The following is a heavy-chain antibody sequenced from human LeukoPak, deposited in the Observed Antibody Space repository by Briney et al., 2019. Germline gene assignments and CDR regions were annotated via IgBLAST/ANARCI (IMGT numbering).Heavy chain of an antibody. CDR1: GGTFSSYA. Sequence: ASVKVSCKASGGTFSSYAISWVRQAPGQGLEWMGGIIPIFGTANYAQKFQGRVTITADESTSTAYMELSSLRSEDTAVYYCARDRTELLAIYYYYGMDVWGQGITVTVSS. D-gene: IGHD2-15*01. V-gene: IGHV1-69*13. CDR3: ARDRTELLAIYYYYGMDV. J-gene: IGHJ6*02. CDR2: IIPIFGTA.